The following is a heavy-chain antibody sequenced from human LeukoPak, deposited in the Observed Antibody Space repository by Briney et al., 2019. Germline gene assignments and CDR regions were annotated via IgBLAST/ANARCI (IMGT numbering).Heavy chain of an antibody. CDR2: IRYDGSNK. CDR1: GFTFSSYG. CDR3: ARDSKWDFARGAFDI. J-gene: IGHJ3*02. V-gene: IGHV3-30*02. D-gene: IGHD1-26*01. Sequence: PGGSLRLSCAASGFTFSSYGMHWVRQAPGKGLEWVAFIRYDGSNKYYADSVKGRFTISRDNSKNTLYLQMNSLRAEDTAVYYCARDSKWDFARGAFDIWGQGTMVTVSS.